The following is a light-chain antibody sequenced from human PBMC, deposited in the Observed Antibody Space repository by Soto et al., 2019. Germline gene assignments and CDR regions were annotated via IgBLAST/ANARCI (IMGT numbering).Light chain of an antibody. CDR2: DVS. V-gene: IGLV2-14*01. Sequence: QSVLTQPASVSGSPGQSITISCTGTSSDVGGYNYVSWYQQLPGKAPKLMIYDVSDRPSGVSNRFSGSKSGNTASLTISGLQAEDEADYYFSSYTSSSLYVFGTVTKLTVL. CDR1: SSDVGGYNY. CDR3: SSYTSSSLYV. J-gene: IGLJ1*01.